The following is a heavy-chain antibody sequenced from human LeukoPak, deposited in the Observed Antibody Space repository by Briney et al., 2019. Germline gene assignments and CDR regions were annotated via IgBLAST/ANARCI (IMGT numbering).Heavy chain of an antibody. CDR2: VSGGGGTT. Sequence: GGSLRLSCAASGFTFSSYAMSWVRQAPGKGLEWVSTVSGGGGTTYYADSVKGRFTISRDNSKDTLFLQMNSLRAEDTAIYYCAKDMGYCSSATCYGLDYWGQGTLVTVSS. CDR1: GFTFSSYA. V-gene: IGHV3-23*01. J-gene: IGHJ4*02. D-gene: IGHD2-2*01. CDR3: AKDMGYCSSATCYGLDY.